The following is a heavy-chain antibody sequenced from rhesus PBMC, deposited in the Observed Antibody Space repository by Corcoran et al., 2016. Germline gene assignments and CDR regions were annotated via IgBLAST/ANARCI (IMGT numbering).Heavy chain of an antibody. J-gene: IGHJ4*01. D-gene: IGHD6-13*01. Sequence: EVQLVESGGGLVKPGGARRLTCVAAGFPFSSYARHRVRPAPGSGLELVSVISESVGTTYYADSVKGRFTISRDNAKNSLFLQMNSLRAEDTAVYYCTPPGGIWGQGVLVTVSS. V-gene: IGHV3-100*02. CDR1: GFPFSSYA. CDR3: TPPGGI. CDR2: ISESVGTT.